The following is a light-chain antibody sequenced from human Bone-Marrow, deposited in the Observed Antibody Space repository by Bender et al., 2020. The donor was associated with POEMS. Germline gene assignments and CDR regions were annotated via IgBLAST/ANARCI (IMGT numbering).Light chain of an antibody. CDR2: EGN. J-gene: IGLJ2*01. CDR1: TSDVGDYNY. CDR3: CSFAGSLVV. Sequence: QSALTQPAFVSGSPGQSITISCTGSTSDVGDYNYVSWYQHHPGKAPKLLISEGNKRPSGVSNRFSGSKSGNTASLTISGLQSEDEADYFCCSFAGSLVVFGGGTQLTVL. V-gene: IGLV2-14*01.